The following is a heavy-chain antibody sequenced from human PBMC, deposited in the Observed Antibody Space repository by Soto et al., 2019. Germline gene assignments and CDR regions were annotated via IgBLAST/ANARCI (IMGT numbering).Heavy chain of an antibody. D-gene: IGHD2-21*01. V-gene: IGHV1-3*01. J-gene: IGHJ5*02. Sequence: ASVKVSCKASGYTFTSYAMHWVRQAPGQRLEWMGWINAGNGNTKYSQKFQGRVTITRDTSASTAYMELSSLRSEDTAVYYCARRHLLDYIRWCFDPWGLGTLVTVSS. CDR1: GYTFTSYA. CDR3: ARRHLLDYIRWCFDP. CDR2: INAGNGNT.